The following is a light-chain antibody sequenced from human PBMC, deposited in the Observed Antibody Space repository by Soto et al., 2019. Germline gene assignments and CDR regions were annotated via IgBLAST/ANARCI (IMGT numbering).Light chain of an antibody. CDR2: DVS. Sequence: QSALTQPASGSGSPGQSITISCTGTSSDVGGYNYVSWYQQHPGKAPKLMIYDVSNRPSGVSNRFSGSKSGNTASLTISGLQAEDEADYYCSSYTSSSTFLWLFGTGTKVTVL. CDR3: SSYTSSSTFLWL. CDR1: SSDVGGYNY. J-gene: IGLJ1*01. V-gene: IGLV2-14*01.